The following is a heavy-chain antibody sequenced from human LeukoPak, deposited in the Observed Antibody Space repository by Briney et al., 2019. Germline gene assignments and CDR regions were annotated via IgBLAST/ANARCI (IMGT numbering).Heavy chain of an antibody. J-gene: IGHJ4*02. V-gene: IGHV3-15*07. D-gene: IGHD6-19*01. CDR1: GFTFSNAW. Sequence: KPGGSLRLSCAASGFTFSNAWMNWVRQAPGKGLEWVGRIKSKTGGGTTDYAAPVKGRFTISRDDSKNTLYLQMSSLKIEDTAVYYCTTSISVTGTTDYWGQGTLVTVSS. CDR3: TTSISVTGTTDY. CDR2: IKSKTGGGTT.